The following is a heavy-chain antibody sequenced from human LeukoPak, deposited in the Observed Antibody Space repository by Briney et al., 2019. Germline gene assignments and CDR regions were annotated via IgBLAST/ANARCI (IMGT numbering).Heavy chain of an antibody. CDR3: ARDKNYRFDY. D-gene: IGHD3-16*02. V-gene: IGHV1-18*01. CDR1: GYTFTDNG. J-gene: IGHJ4*02. Sequence: GASVKVSCKASGYTFTDNGISWVRQAPGEGLEWMGWISANSGKTNYAQRFQDRVTMTRETSSSTVYMELRSLRSDDTAVYFCARDKNYRFDYWGQGTLVSVTS. CDR2: ISANSGKT.